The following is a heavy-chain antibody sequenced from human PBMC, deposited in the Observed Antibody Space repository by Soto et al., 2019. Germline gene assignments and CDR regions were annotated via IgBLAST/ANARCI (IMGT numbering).Heavy chain of an antibody. CDR2: INGDGETT. CDR3: AKAWTLTVVPHLGFDS. CDR1: DFIFGTFA. D-gene: IGHD3-16*01. Sequence: RGGSLRLFCVGSDFIFGTFAMSWVRQAPGKGLEWVSGINGDGETTYYADSVKGRFTISRDNSKNTLYLQMDSLTADDTALYFCAKAWTLTVVPHLGFDSWGQGTLVTVSS. V-gene: IGHV3-23*01. J-gene: IGHJ4*02.